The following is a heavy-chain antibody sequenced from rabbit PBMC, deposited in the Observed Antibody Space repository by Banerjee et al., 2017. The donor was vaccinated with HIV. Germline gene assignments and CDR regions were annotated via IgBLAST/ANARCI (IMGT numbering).Heavy chain of an antibody. J-gene: IGHJ4*01. CDR1: GFDFSGNY. V-gene: IGHV1S7*01. Sequence: QLEESGGDLVKPEGTLTLTCTASGFDFSGNYWICWVRQAPGKGLEWIACINTSSGNTVYASWVNGRFTLSRDIDQSTGCLQLNSLTATDTAMYFCARGYNGDYLDLWGPGTLVTVS. CDR3: ARGYNGDYLDL. D-gene: IGHD2-1*01. CDR2: INTSSGNT.